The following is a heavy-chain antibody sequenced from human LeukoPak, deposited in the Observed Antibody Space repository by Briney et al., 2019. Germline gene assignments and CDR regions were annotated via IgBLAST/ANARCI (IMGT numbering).Heavy chain of an antibody. CDR3: ARTYYYDSSGYLNHWFDP. CDR1: GGSVRSYY. CDR2: IYDIGST. J-gene: IGHJ5*02. D-gene: IGHD3-22*01. Sequence: PSETLSLTCTVSGGSVRSYYWSWIRQPPGKGLEGIGYIYDIGSTKYNPSLKSRVTMSVDTSKNQFSLKLSSVTAADTAVYHCARTYYYDSSGYLNHWFDPWGQGTLVTVSS. V-gene: IGHV4-59*08.